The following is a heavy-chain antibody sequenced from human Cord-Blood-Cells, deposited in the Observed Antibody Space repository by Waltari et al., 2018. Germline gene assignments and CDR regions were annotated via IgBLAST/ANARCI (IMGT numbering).Heavy chain of an antibody. CDR3: ARGEADGSSSWYFDL. V-gene: IGHV4-38-2*02. J-gene: IGHJ2*01. CDR2: IYHSGST. Sequence: QVQLQESGPGLVKPSETLSLTCTVSGYSISSGYYWGWIRQPPGKGLEWIGSIYHSGSTYCNPSLKSRVTISVDTSKNQFSLKLSSVTAADTAVYYCARGEADGSSSWYFDLWGRGTLVTVSS. CDR1: GYSISSGYY. D-gene: IGHD6-6*01.